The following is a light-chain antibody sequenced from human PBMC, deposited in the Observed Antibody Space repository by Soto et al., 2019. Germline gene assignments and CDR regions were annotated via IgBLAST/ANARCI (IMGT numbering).Light chain of an antibody. CDR2: AAS. J-gene: IGKJ2*01. CDR3: QKINIYPYT. Sequence: DIQLTQSPSFLSASVGDTVTITCRASQVITNHLAWYHQKPGKAPKLLIYAASTLQSGVPSRFSRSGYGTEFSLTISRLQPEDFAAYYCQKINIYPYTFGQWTKLE. CDR1: QVITNH. V-gene: IGKV1-9*01.